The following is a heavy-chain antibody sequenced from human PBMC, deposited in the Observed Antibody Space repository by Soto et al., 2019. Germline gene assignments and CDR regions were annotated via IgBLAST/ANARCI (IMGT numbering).Heavy chain of an antibody. Sequence: PSETLSLTCAVSGGSISNYYWSWIRQPPGKGLEWVGYFYDGGSTKYNPSLRSRVTISVDTSKNQISLKMNSVTTADTAVYYCARVGSGGYSNNWFDPWGQGTLVTVPS. J-gene: IGHJ5*02. CDR2: FYDGGST. CDR3: ARVGSGGYSNNWFDP. CDR1: GGSISNYY. D-gene: IGHD5-12*01. V-gene: IGHV4-59*01.